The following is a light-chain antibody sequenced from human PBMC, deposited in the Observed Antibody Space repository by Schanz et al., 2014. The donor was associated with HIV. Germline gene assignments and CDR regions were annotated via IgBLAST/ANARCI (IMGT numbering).Light chain of an antibody. CDR3: SSFRDTNTVV. V-gene: IGLV2-14*03. J-gene: IGLJ3*02. CDR1: SSDIGGYNV. Sequence: QSALTQPASVSGAPGQSITLSCTGTSSDIGGYNVVSWYQQHPDKAPKLIIYDVNTRPSGISSRFSGSKSGNTAYLTISGLLAEDEADYYCSSFRDTNTVVFGGGTKLTVL. CDR2: DVN.